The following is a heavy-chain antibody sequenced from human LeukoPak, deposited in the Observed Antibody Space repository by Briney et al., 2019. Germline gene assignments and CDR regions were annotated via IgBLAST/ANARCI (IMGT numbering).Heavy chain of an antibody. CDR2: INSDGSST. V-gene: IGHV3-74*01. Sequence: GGSLRLSCAASGFTFSSYWMHWVRQAPGKGLVWVSRINSDGSSTSYADSVKGRFTISRDNAKNTLYLQMNSLRAEDTAVYYCARGYNYGRGVFDSWGQGTLVTVSS. CDR3: ARGYNYGRGVFDS. CDR1: GFTFSSYW. J-gene: IGHJ4*02. D-gene: IGHD5-18*01.